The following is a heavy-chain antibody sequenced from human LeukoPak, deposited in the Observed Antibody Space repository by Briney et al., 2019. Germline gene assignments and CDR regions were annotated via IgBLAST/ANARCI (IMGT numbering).Heavy chain of an antibody. CDR2: IDPSDSYT. D-gene: IGHD2-2*01. V-gene: IGHV5-10-1*01. CDR3: ARLVYCSSTSCYRDY. J-gene: IGHJ4*02. CDR1: GYSFTSYW. Sequence: GESLKISCKGSGYSFTSYWISWVRQMPGKGLEWMGRIDPSDSYTNYSPSFQGHVTISADKSISTAYLQWSSLKASDTAMYYCARLVYCSSTSCYRDYWGPGTLVTVSS.